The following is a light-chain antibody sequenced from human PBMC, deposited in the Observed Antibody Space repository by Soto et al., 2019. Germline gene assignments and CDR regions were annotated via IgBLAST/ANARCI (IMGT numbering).Light chain of an antibody. CDR2: STD. CDR1: SSNIGSNT. Sequence: QLVLTQPPSASGTPGQRVTISCSGTSSNIGSNTINWYQQLPRTAPKLLIYSTDQRPSGVPDRFSGSKSGTSASLAISGLQSEDEADYFCAAWDDSLNGFYVFGTGTKLTVL. CDR3: AAWDDSLNGFYV. V-gene: IGLV1-44*01. J-gene: IGLJ1*01.